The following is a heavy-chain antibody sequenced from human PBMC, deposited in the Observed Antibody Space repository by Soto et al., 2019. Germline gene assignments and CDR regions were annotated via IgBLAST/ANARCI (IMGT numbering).Heavy chain of an antibody. V-gene: IGHV1-3*01. J-gene: IGHJ5*02. CDR2: INAGNGNT. Sequence: ASVKVSCKASGYTFTRYAMHWVRQAPGQRLEWVGWINAGNGNTKYSQKFQGRVTNTRDTSASTAYMELSSLRSEDTAVYYCARDTPQYYGSGTNWFDPWGQGTLVTVSS. D-gene: IGHD3-10*01. CDR1: GYTFTRYA. CDR3: ARDTPQYYGSGTNWFDP.